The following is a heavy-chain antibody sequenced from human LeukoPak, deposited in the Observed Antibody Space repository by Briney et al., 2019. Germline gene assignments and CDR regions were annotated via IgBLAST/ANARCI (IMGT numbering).Heavy chain of an antibody. CDR3: AKSGVGYSYDYDGYYYYYGMDV. CDR1: GFTFSSYA. J-gene: IGHJ6*02. Sequence: GGSLRLSCAASGFTFSSYAMSWVRQAPGKGLEWVSAISGSGGSTYYADSVKGRFTISRDNSKNTPYLQMNSLRAEDTAVYYCAKSGVGYSYDYDGYYYYYGMDVWGQGTTVTVSS. CDR2: ISGSGGST. D-gene: IGHD5-18*01. V-gene: IGHV3-23*01.